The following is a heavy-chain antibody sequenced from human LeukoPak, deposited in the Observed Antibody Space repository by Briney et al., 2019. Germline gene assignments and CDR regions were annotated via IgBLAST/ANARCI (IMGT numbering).Heavy chain of an antibody. V-gene: IGHV3-74*01. D-gene: IGHD3-3*01. CDR2: MNSDGSST. Sequence: PGGSLRLSCAASGFTFSTYWMQWVRQAPGKGLVWVSRMNSDGSSTAYADSVKGRLPISRDNAKNTLYLQMNSLRAEDTAVYYCARYDYWGGAFDYWGQGTLVTVSS. J-gene: IGHJ4*02. CDR3: ARYDYWGGAFDY. CDR1: GFTFSTYW.